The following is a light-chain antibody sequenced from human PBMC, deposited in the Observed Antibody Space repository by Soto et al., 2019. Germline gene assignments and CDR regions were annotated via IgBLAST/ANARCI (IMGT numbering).Light chain of an antibody. J-gene: IGLJ3*02. V-gene: IGLV1-40*01. CDR3: QSYDSSLNGGV. CDR1: SSNIGAGYD. CDR2: GNS. Sequence: QSVLTQPPSVSGAPGQRVTISCTASSSNIGAGYDVHWYQQLPGTAPKLLIYGNSNRPSGVPDRFSGSKSGTSASLAITGLQAEDEADYYCQSYDSSLNGGVFGGGTKLTVL.